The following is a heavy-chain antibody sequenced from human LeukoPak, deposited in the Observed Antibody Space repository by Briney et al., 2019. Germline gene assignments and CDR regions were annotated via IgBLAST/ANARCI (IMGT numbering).Heavy chain of an antibody. CDR1: GGSFTTHY. J-gene: IGHJ3*01. D-gene: IGHD3-22*01. Sequence: KPAETLSLTCTVSGGSFTTHYWSWIRQPPGKGLEWIGYISYIGSTNYNPSLKSRVTTSIDTPKNEVSLMLTSVTAADTAVYYCASDSISMNAFDAWGQGTMVTVSS. CDR3: ASDSISMNAFDA. V-gene: IGHV4-59*11. CDR2: ISYIGST.